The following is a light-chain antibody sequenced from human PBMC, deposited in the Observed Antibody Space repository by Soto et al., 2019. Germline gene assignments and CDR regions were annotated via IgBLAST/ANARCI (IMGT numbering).Light chain of an antibody. Sequence: EIVLTQSPGTLSLSPGERATLSCRASQSVSSSYLAWYQQKPGQAPRLLIYGASSRATGIPDRFSGSGSGTDFTLTIRRLEPEDFAVYYCQQYGSSPFPFGPGTKVDIK. CDR2: GAS. J-gene: IGKJ3*01. CDR3: QQYGSSPFP. CDR1: QSVSSSY. V-gene: IGKV3-20*01.